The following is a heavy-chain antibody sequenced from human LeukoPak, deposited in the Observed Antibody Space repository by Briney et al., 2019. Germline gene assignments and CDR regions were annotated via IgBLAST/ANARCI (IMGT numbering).Heavy chain of an antibody. CDR2: IYYSGST. D-gene: IGHD5-12*01. CDR1: GGSISSGDYY. J-gene: IGHJ3*02. V-gene: IGHV4-30-4*01. Sequence: ASETLSLTCTVSGGSISSGDYYWSWIRQPPGKGLEWIGYIYYSGSTYYNPSLKSRVTISVDTSKNQFSLKLSSVTAADTAVYYCARDQDVDSPAAFDIWGQGTMVTVSS. CDR3: ARDQDVDSPAAFDI.